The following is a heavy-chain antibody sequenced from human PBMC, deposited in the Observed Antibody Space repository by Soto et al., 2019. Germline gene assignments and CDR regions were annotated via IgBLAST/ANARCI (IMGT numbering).Heavy chain of an antibody. CDR2: ISDSGGST. V-gene: IGHV3-23*01. Sequence: GGSLRLSCAASGFTFSSYAMTWVRQAPGKGLEWVSTISDSGGSTYYADSVKGRFTISRDNSKNTLYLQMSSLRAEDTAVYYCRVSTDRGYFDYWGQGTLVTVSS. J-gene: IGHJ4*02. CDR1: GFTFSSYA. CDR3: RVSTDRGYFDY.